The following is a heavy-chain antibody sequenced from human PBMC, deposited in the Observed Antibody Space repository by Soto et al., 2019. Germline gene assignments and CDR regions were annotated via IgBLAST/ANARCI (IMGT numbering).Heavy chain of an antibody. D-gene: IGHD3-22*01. CDR3: ARTVVITVYYFDY. CDR2: IFYSGST. V-gene: IGHV4-30-4*01. J-gene: IGHJ4*02. Sequence: SETLSLTCTVSGGSISSSDYYWSWIRQSPGKGLEWIGYIFYSGSTYYNPSLKSRLTISVDTSKNQFSLTLSSVTAADTAVYYCARTVVITVYYFDYWGQGTLVTVSS. CDR1: GGSISSSDYY.